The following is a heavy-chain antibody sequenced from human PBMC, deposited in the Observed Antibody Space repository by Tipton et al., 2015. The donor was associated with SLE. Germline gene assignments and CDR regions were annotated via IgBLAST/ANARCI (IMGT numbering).Heavy chain of an antibody. CDR1: GGFISTDY. CDR2: IFYTGST. J-gene: IGHJ4*02. Sequence: TLSLTCSLSGGFISTDYWSWIRQPPGKGLEWIGYIFYTGSTDYNPSLKRRVTISLDTSKNQFSLKLNSMTAADTAVYYCARGGWSLGYWGQGTRVTVSS. CDR3: ARGGWSLGY. V-gene: IGHV4-59*01. D-gene: IGHD2-15*01.